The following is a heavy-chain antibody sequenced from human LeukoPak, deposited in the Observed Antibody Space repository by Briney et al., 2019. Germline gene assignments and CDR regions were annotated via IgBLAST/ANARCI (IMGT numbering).Heavy chain of an antibody. J-gene: IGHJ4*02. CDR2: ITTFNGQT. CDR3: ARALYDSDGYPGGDY. V-gene: IGHV1-18*01. Sequence: ASVKVSCKASGYPFSGYRISWVRQAPGQGLEWMGWITTFNGQTKYAQKLQGRVTMTTDTSTTTAYMELRSLRSDDTAVYYCARALYDSDGYPGGDYWGQGTLVTVSS. CDR1: GYPFSGYR. D-gene: IGHD3-22*01.